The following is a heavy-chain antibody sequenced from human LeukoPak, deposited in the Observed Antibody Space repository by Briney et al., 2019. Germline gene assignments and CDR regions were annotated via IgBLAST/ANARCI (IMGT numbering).Heavy chain of an antibody. Sequence: GRSPRLSCAASGFSFRKYAMHWVRQAPGKGLESVSGISTNGGSTYHANSVKDRFTISRDNSKNTLYLQMGSLRTEDMAVYYCAKDLSSTEQWLVPDYWGQGTLVTVSS. CDR3: AKDLSSTEQWLVPDY. V-gene: IGHV3-64*01. J-gene: IGHJ4*02. CDR2: ISTNGGST. CDR1: GFSFRKYA. D-gene: IGHD6-19*01.